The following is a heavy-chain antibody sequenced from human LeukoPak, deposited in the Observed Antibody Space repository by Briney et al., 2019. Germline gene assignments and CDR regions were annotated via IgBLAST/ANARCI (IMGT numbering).Heavy chain of an antibody. CDR2: ISGSGGST. Sequence: PGGSLRLSCAASGFTFSSYAMSWVRQVPGKGLEWVSAISGSGGSTYCADSVKGRFTISRDNSKNTLYLQMNSLRAEDTAVYYCAKYEDFWSGYYDYWGQGTLVTVSS. CDR3: AKYEDFWSGYYDY. CDR1: GFTFSSYA. V-gene: IGHV3-23*01. D-gene: IGHD3-3*01. J-gene: IGHJ4*02.